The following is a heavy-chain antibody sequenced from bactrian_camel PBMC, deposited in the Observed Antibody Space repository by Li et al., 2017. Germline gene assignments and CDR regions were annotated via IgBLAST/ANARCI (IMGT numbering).Heavy chain of an antibody. Sequence: HVQLVESGGESVQAGGSLRLSCAAETSIRTFNLYAMGWFRQAPGEEREGVATIDSDGGTSYADSVKGRFTISKDNAKKTVFLQMNSLEPEDTAIYYCAARFQGGSGSVVCAPTFLLTFLTGARGPRSPSP. J-gene: IGHJ6*01. V-gene: IGHV3S53*01. CDR1: IRTFNLYA. CDR3: AARFQGGSGSVVCAPTFLLTFLT. CDR2: IDSDGGT. D-gene: IGHD5*01.